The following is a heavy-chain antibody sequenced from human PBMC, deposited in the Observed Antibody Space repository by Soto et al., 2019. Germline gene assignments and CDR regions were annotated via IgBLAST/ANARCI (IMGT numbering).Heavy chain of an antibody. CDR3: ARDLAAAGSDDYGMDV. CDR2: IYYSGST. D-gene: IGHD6-13*01. CDR1: GGSISSGDYY. J-gene: IGHJ6*02. V-gene: IGHV4-30-4*01. Sequence: SLTCTVSGGSISSGDYYWSWIRQPPGKGLEWIGYIYYSGSTYYNPSLKSRVTISVDTSKNQFSLKLSSVTAADTAVYYCARDLAAAGSDDYGMDVWGQGTTVTVSS.